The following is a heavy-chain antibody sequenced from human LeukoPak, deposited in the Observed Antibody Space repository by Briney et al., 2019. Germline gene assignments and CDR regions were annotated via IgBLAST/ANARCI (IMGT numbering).Heavy chain of an antibody. CDR1: GGSISNYY. V-gene: IGHV4-59*04. Sequence: SETLSLTCTVSGGSISNYYWSWIRQPPGKGLEWIGSIYYSGNTYYNASLKSQVSISIDTSKNQFSLRLTSVTAADTAVYYCARQTGSGLFILPGGQGTLVTVSS. CDR2: IYYSGNT. J-gene: IGHJ4*02. D-gene: IGHD3/OR15-3a*01. CDR3: ARQTGSGLFILP.